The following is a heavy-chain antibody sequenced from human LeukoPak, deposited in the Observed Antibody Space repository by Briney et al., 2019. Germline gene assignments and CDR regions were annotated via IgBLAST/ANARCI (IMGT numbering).Heavy chain of an antibody. Sequence: SETLSLTCAVYGGSFSGYYWSWIRQPPGKGLEWIGEINHSGSTNYNPSLKSRVTISVDTSKNQFSLKLSSVTAADTAVYYCARPYDFWSGKDYWGQGTLVTVSS. CDR2: INHSGST. D-gene: IGHD3-3*01. CDR3: ARPYDFWSGKDY. V-gene: IGHV4-34*01. J-gene: IGHJ4*02. CDR1: GGSFSGYY.